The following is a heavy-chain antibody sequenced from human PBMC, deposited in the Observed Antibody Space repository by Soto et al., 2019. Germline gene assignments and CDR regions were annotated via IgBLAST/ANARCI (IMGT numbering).Heavy chain of an antibody. V-gene: IGHV3-74*01. CDR3: ARGFGAAPRYYFDY. CDR2: INSDGSST. D-gene: IGHD6-6*01. CDR1: GFTFSSYW. Sequence: EVQLVESGGGLVQPGGSLRLSCAASGFTFSSYWMHWVRQAPGKGLVWVSRINSDGSSTSYADSVKGRCTISRDNAKNPLYLQMSSLRAEDTAVYYCARGFGAAPRYYFDYWGQGTLVTVSS. J-gene: IGHJ4*02.